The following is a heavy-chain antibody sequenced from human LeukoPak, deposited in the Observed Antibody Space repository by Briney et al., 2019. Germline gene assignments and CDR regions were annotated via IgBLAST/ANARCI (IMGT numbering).Heavy chain of an antibody. CDR1: GFTFSNAL. CDR2: ISSSGSTI. D-gene: IGHD3-10*02. J-gene: IGHJ6*04. CDR3: AELGITMIGGV. V-gene: IGHV3-48*03. Sequence: GGSLRLSCAASGFTFSNALMSWVRQAPGKGLEWVSYISSSGSTIYYADSVKGRFTISRDNAKNSLYLQMNRLRAEDTAVYYCAELGITMIGGVWGKGTTVTISS.